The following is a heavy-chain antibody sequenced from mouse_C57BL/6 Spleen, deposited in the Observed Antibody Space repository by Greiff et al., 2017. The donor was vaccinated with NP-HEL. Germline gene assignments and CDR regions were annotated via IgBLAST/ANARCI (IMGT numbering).Heavy chain of an antibody. V-gene: IGHV1-55*01. CDR3: ARRGNYVGYAMDY. CDR1: GYTFTSYW. Sequence: VQLQQPGAELVKPGASVKMSCKASGYTFTSYWITWVKQRPGQGLEWIGDIYPGSGSTNYNEKFKSKATLTVDTSSSTAYMQLSSLTSEDSADYYCARRGNYVGYAMDYWGQGTSVTVSS. J-gene: IGHJ4*01. D-gene: IGHD2-1*01. CDR2: IYPGSGST.